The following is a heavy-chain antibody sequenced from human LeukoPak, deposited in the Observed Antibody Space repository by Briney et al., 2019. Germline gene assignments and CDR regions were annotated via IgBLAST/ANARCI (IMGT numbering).Heavy chain of an antibody. V-gene: IGHV3-23*01. J-gene: IGHJ4*02. CDR3: AKDIDTVVENYFDY. CDR1: GFTFSSYA. CDR2: ISGSGGST. Sequence: GVSLRLSCAASGFTFSSYAMSWVRQDPGKGLEWVSAISGSGGSTYYADSVKGRFTISRDNSKNTLYLQMNSLRAEDAAVYYCAKDIDTVVENYFDYWGQGTLVTVSS. D-gene: IGHD5-18*01.